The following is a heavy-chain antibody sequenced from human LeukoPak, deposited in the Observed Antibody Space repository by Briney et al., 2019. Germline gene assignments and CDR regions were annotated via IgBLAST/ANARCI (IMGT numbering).Heavy chain of an antibody. Sequence: GGSLRLSCAASGLTLSNNYLTWVRQAPGMGLKWVSVIYTDDTTYYADSVKGRFTISRDSSKNTVYLQMNSLRIEDTAVYYCSGYYDSSGYHNAFDIWGQGTMVTVSS. D-gene: IGHD3-22*01. CDR2: IYTDDTT. J-gene: IGHJ3*02. V-gene: IGHV3-66*02. CDR1: GLTLSNNY. CDR3: SGYYDSSGYHNAFDI.